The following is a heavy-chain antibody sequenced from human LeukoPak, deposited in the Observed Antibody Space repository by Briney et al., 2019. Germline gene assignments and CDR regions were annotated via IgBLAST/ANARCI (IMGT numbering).Heavy chain of an antibody. D-gene: IGHD3-9*01. CDR1: GGSISSYY. J-gene: IGHJ3*02. V-gene: IGHV4-4*07. Sequence: PSETLSLTCTVSGGSISSYYWSWIRQPAGKGLEWIGRIYTSGSTYYNPSLKSRVTISVDTSKNQFSLKLSSVTAADTAVYYCARVLTGAGDAFDIWGQGTMVTVSS. CDR3: ARVLTGAGDAFDI. CDR2: IYTSGST.